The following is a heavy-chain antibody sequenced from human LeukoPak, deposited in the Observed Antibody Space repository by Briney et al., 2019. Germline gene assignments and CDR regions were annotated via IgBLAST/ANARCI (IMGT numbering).Heavy chain of an antibody. D-gene: IGHD6-13*01. CDR3: ASMSSGWYREQNDY. CDR2: INHSGST. J-gene: IGHJ4*02. Sequence: SETLSLTCAVYGGSFSGYYWSWIRQPPGKGLEWIGEINHSGSTNYNPSLKSRVTISVDTSKNQFSLKLSSVTAADTAVYCCASMSSGWYREQNDYWGQGTLVTVSS. V-gene: IGHV4-34*01. CDR1: GGSFSGYY.